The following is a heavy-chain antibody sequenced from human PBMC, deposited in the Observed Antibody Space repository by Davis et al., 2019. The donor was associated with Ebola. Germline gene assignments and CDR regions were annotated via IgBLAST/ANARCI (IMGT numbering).Heavy chain of an antibody. V-gene: IGHV3-11*03. CDR3: ARHDYAEPFDY. D-gene: IGHD4-17*01. CDR2: ISRTSSST. Sequence: GESLKISCAASGFTFTDYYMSWIRQAPGKGLEWVSSISRTSSSTPYADSVKGRFTISRDNAKNAVYLRMNSLRAEDTAVYYCARHDYAEPFDYWGQGTLVTVSS. CDR1: GFTFTDYY. J-gene: IGHJ4*02.